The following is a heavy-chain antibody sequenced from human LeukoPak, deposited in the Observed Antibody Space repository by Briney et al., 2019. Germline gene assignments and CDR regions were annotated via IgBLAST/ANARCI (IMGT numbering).Heavy chain of an antibody. D-gene: IGHD2-15*01. J-gene: IGHJ4*02. CDR2: LHFSGST. CDR1: GGSFSGYY. V-gene: IGHV4-34*01. Sequence: PSETLSLTCAVYGGSFSGYYWSWIRQPPGKGLEWIGSLHFSGSTYRHPSLKSRVSISLESSKNIFSLRLDSVTAADSAMYYCARRVSTPSVAAGGFDFWGQGTLVTVSS. CDR3: ARRVSTPSVAAGGFDF.